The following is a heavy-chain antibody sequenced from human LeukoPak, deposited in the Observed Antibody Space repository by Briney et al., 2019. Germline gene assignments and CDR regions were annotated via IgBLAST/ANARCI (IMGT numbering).Heavy chain of an antibody. D-gene: IGHD3/OR15-3a*01. CDR3: AKGPSDFDFDY. J-gene: IGHJ4*02. CDR2: VDPEDGET. Sequence: GATVKISCKVSGYTFTYYYMHWVQQAPGKGLEWMGLVDPEDGETIYAEKFQGRVTITADTSTDTAYMELSSLRSEDTAVYYCAKGPSDFDFDYWGQGTLVTVSS. V-gene: IGHV1-69-2*01. CDR1: GYTFTYYY.